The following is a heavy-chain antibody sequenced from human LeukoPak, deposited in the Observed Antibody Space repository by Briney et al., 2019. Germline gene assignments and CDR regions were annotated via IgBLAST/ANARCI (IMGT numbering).Heavy chain of an antibody. J-gene: IGHJ4*02. V-gene: IGHV4-34*01. CDR2: INHSGST. Sequence: PSETLSLTCAVYGGSFSGYYRSWIRQPPGKGLEWIGEINHSGSTNYNPSLKSRVTISVDTSKNQFPLKLSSVTAADTAVYYCARAVGGAAAELFDYWGQGTLVTVSS. CDR1: GGSFSGYY. D-gene: IGHD6-13*01. CDR3: ARAVGGAAAELFDY.